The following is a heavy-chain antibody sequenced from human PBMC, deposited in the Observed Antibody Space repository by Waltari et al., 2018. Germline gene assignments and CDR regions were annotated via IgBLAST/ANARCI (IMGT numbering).Heavy chain of an antibody. CDR1: GFTFDDYA. V-gene: IGHV3-9*01. J-gene: IGHJ4*02. D-gene: IGHD6-13*01. CDR2: ISWNSGSI. CDR3: AKGYFPYSSSWSDY. Sequence: AASGFTFDDYAMHWVRQAPGKGLEWVSGISWNSGSIGYADSVKGRFTISRDNAKNSLYLQMNSLRAEDTALYYCAKGYFPYSSSWSDYWGQGTLVTVSS.